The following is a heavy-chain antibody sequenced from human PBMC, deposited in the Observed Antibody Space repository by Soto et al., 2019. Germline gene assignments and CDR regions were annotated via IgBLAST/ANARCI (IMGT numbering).Heavy chain of an antibody. J-gene: IGHJ6*02. D-gene: IGHD3-10*01. Sequence: QVQLQESGPGLVKPSETLSLTCTVSGGSISSYYWSWIRQPPGKGLEWIGYIYYSGSTNYNPSLKSRVTISVDTSKNQFSLKLSSVTAADTAVHYCARAAGTMDYYYGMDVWGQGTTVTVSS. CDR2: IYYSGST. V-gene: IGHV4-59*01. CDR3: ARAAGTMDYYYGMDV. CDR1: GGSISSYY.